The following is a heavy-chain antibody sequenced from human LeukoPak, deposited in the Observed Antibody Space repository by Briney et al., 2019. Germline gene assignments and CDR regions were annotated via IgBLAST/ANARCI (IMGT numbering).Heavy chain of an antibody. CDR3: ARERYCSSTSCYVTRDAFDI. J-gene: IGHJ3*02. CDR1: GGSISSYY. D-gene: IGHD2-2*01. Sequence: SETLSLTCTVSGGSISSYYWSWIRQPAGKGLEWIGRIYTSGSTNYIPSLKSRVTMSVDTSKNQFSLKLSSVTAADTAVYYCARERYCSSTSCYVTRDAFDIWGQGTMVTVSS. V-gene: IGHV4-4*07. CDR2: IYTSGST.